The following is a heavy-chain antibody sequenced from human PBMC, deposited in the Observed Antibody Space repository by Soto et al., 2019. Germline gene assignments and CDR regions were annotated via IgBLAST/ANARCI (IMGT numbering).Heavy chain of an antibody. Sequence: GESLKISCKGSGYSFTSYWIGWVRQMPGKGLEWMGIIYPGDSDTRYSPSFQGQVTISADKSISTAYLQWSSLKASDTAMYYCAREMSSSSHYYYYGMDVWGQGTTVTVSS. J-gene: IGHJ6*02. V-gene: IGHV5-51*01. CDR1: GYSFTSYW. CDR2: IYPGDSDT. CDR3: AREMSSSSHYYYYGMDV. D-gene: IGHD6-6*01.